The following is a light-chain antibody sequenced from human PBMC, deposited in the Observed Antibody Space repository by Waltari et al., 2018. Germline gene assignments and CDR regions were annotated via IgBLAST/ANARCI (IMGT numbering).Light chain of an antibody. CDR3: QKYGTLPAT. CDR2: DAS. Sequence: EIVLTQSQGTLSLSPGERATLSCRASQSVSRHLAWYQQKPGQAPRLLSYDASSMATGIPDRFSGSGSETDFSLNISRLEAEDFAVYYCQKYGTLPATFGQGTKVEIK. J-gene: IGKJ1*01. V-gene: IGKV3-20*01. CDR1: QSVSRH.